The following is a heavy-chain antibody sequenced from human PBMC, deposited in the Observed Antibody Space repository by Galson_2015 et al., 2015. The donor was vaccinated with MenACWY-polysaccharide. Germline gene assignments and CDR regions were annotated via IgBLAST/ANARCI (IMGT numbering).Heavy chain of an antibody. D-gene: IGHD3-16*01. V-gene: IGHV3-74*01. J-gene: IGHJ4*02. Sequence: SLRLSCAASGFTFSSDWMHWVRQAPGKGLVWISRINSDGTSKTYADSVKGRFTIYRDNAKNTLYLQMNSLRAEDTAVYYCARDPLWDRTVGFHYWVQGTLVTVSS. CDR1: GFTFSSDW. CDR2: INSDGTSK. CDR3: ARDPLWDRTVGFHY.